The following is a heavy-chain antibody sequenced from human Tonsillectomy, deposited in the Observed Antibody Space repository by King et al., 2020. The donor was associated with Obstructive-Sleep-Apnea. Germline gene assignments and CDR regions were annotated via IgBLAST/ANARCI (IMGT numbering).Heavy chain of an antibody. CDR2: IYTSGST. Sequence: QLQESGPGLVKPSETLSLTCTVSGGSISSYYWSWIRQPAGKGLDWVGRIYTSGSTNYNPSLKSRVTMSVDTSKNQFSLKLSSVTAADTAVYYCARDHDYGDYHDAFDIWGQGTMVTVSS. D-gene: IGHD4-17*01. J-gene: IGHJ3*02. CDR3: ARDHDYGDYHDAFDI. CDR1: GGSISSYY. V-gene: IGHV4-4*07.